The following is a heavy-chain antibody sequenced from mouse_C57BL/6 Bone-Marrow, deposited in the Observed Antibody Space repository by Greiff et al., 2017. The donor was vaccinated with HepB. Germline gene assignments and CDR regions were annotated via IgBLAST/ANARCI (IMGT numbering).Heavy chain of an antibody. V-gene: IGHV1-64*01. CDR2: IHPNSGST. J-gene: IGHJ2*01. CDR1: GYTFTSYW. D-gene: IGHD1-1*01. Sequence: QVQLQQPGAELVKPGASVKLSCKASGYTFTSYWMHWVKQRPGQGLEWIGMIHPNSGSTNYNEKFKSKATLTVDKSSSTAYMQLSSLTSEDSAVYYCARITTLVAPYFDYWGQGTTLTVSS. CDR3: ARITTLVAPYFDY.